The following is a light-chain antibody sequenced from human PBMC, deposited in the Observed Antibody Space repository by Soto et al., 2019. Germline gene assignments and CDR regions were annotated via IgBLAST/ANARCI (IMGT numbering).Light chain of an antibody. Sequence: QSALTQPASVSGSPGQSITISCTGTSSDVGGYNYVSWYQQHPGRAPKLMIYDVSYRPSGVSNRFSGSKSGNTASLTISGFQAEDVADYYCSSYTSSSTLGVFGTGTKLTVL. J-gene: IGLJ1*01. CDR3: SSYTSSSTLGV. CDR2: DVS. CDR1: SSDVGGYNY. V-gene: IGLV2-14*03.